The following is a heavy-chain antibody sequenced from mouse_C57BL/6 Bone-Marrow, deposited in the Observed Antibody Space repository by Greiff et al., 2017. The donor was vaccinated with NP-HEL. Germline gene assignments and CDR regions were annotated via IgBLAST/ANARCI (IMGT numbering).Heavy chain of an antibody. Sequence: VHVKQSGTVLARPGASVKMSCKTSGYTFTSYWMHWVKQRPGQGLEWIGAIYPGNSDTSYNQKFKGKAKLTAVTSASTAYMELSSLTNEDSAVYYCTRNGYPLYYFDYWGQGTTLTVSS. V-gene: IGHV1-5*01. CDR2: IYPGNSDT. CDR1: GYTFTSYW. J-gene: IGHJ2*01. CDR3: TRNGYPLYYFDY. D-gene: IGHD2-2*01.